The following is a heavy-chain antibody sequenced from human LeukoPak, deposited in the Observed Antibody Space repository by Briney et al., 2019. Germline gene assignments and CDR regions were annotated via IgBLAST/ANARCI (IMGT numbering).Heavy chain of an antibody. J-gene: IGHJ6*02. V-gene: IGHV3-48*03. Sequence: GGSLRLSCVASGFTFSSYELTFSSYELNWVRQSPAKGLEWISYISSSGTTIYYADSVKGRFTISLDNAKNTLYLQMNSLGAEDPAVYYCARPTGYCSGGNCRRAHYYYGMGVWGPGTTVTVSS. CDR1: GFTFSSYEL. CDR3: ARPTGYCSGGNCRRAHYYYGMGV. D-gene: IGHD2-15*01. CDR2: ISSSGTTI.